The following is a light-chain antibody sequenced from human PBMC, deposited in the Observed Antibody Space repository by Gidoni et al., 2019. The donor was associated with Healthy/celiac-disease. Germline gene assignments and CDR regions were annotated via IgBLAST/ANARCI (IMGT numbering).Light chain of an antibody. J-gene: IGKJ2*04. CDR3: QQRSNWPPMCS. Sequence: EIVLTQSPATLSLSPGERATLSCRASQSVSSYLAWYQQKPGQAPRLLIYDASSGSGTDFTLTISSLEPEDFAVYYCQQRSNWPPMCSFGQGTKLEIK. CDR1: QSVSSY. V-gene: IGKV3-11*01. CDR2: DAS.